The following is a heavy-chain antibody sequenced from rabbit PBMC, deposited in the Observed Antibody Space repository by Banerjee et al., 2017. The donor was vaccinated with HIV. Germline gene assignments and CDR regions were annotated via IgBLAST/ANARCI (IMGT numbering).Heavy chain of an antibody. CDR1: GSDISSNA. V-gene: IGHV1S45*01. CDR3: ARTGSNLGYGYYL. J-gene: IGHJ6*01. D-gene: IGHD6-1*01. CDR2: INTGSSGST. Sequence: QEQLVESGGGLVQPEGSLTLTCKASGSDISSNAMCWVRQAPGKGLEWIGCINTGSSGSTYYASWAKGRFTISKTSSTTVTLQMTSLTAADTATYFCARTGSNLGYGYYLWGPGTLVTVS.